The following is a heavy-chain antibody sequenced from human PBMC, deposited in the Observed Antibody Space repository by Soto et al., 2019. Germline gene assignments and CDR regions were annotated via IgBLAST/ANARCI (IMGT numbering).Heavy chain of an antibody. D-gene: IGHD2-21*02. CDR1: GGTFSSYA. CDR2: IIPIFGTA. J-gene: IGHJ6*02. V-gene: IGHV1-69*01. CDR3: ARRGYCGGDCSNYYYYGMDV. Sequence: QVQLVQSGAEVKKPGSSVKVSCKASGGTFSSYAISWVRQAPGQGLEWMGGIIPIFGTANYAQKLQGRVTITADESTSTAYMELSSLRSEDTAVYYCARRGYCGGDCSNYYYYGMDVWGQGTTVTVSS.